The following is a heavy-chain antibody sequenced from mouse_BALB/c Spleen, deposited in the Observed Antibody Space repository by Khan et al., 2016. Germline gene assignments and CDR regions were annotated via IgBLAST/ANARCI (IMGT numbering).Heavy chain of an antibody. J-gene: IGHJ4*01. CDR2: ITSGSTNI. V-gene: IGHV5-17*02. Sequence: EVELVESGGDLVQPGGSRKLSCAASGFTFSGFGMHWVRQAPEKGLEWVAYITSGSTNIYYADTVKGRFTISSDNPKNTLFLQMTSLRSEDTAMDYCARMGGSYAMDYWGQGTSVTVSS. CDR1: GFTFSGFG. CDR3: ARMGGSYAMDY.